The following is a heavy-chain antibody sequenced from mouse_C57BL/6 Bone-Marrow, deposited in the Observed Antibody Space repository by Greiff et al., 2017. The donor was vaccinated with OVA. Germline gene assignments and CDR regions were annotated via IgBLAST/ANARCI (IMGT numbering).Heavy chain of an antibody. CDR2: INSDGGST. J-gene: IGHJ4*01. D-gene: IGHD2-2*01. CDR1: EYEFPSHD. V-gene: IGHV5-2*01. CDR3: ARHFYYGYDGYAMDY. Sequence: EVKLVESGGGLVQPGESLKLSCESNEYEFPSHDMSWVRKTPEKRLELVAAINSDGGSTYYPDTMERRFIISRDNTKKTLYLQMSSLRSEDTALYYCARHFYYGYDGYAMDYWGQGTSVTVSS.